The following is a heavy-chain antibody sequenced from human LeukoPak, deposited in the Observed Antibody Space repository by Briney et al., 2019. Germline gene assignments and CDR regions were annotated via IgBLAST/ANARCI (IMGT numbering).Heavy chain of an antibody. J-gene: IGHJ4*02. CDR3: ARQPDYLFDY. V-gene: IGHV4-34*01. CDR1: GGSFSGYY. Sequence: SETLSLTCAIYGGSFSGYYWSWIRQPPGKGLEWIGEINHSGSTNYNPSLKSPVTISVDTSKNQFSLKLNSVTAADTAVYYCARQPDYLFDYWGQGTLVTVSS. CDR2: INHSGST. D-gene: IGHD1-14*01.